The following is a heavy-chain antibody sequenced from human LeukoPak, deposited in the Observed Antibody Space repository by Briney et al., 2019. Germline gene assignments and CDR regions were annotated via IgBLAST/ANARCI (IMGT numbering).Heavy chain of an antibody. D-gene: IGHD4-17*01. J-gene: IGHJ4*02. CDR1: GFTVSSNY. CDR3: VKDYGDYESPDY. CDR2: IYSGGST. Sequence: GGSLRLSCAASGFTVSSNYMSWVRQAPGKGLEWVSVIYSGGSTYYADSVKGRFTISRDNSKNTLYLQMSSLRAEDTAVYYCVKDYGDYESPDYWGQGTLVTVSS. V-gene: IGHV3-53*05.